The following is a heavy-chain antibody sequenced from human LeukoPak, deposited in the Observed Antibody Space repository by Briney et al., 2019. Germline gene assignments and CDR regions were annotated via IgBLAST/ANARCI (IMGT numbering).Heavy chain of an antibody. CDR2: IYHSGTT. D-gene: IGHD3-10*01. J-gene: IGHJ4*02. CDR3: ATSGNYGSGSYYQLPFDY. V-gene: IGHV4-39*01. Sequence: SETLSLTCNVSGVSISSSSYYWGWIRQPPGKGLEWIGSIYHSGTTYYNPSLKSRVTISLDTSKNQFSLKLSSVTAADTAVYYCATSGNYGSGSYYQLPFDYWGQGTLVTVSS. CDR1: GVSISSSSYY.